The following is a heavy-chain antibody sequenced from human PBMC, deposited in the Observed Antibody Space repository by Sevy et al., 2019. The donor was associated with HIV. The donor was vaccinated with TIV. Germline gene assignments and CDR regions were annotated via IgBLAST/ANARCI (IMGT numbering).Heavy chain of an antibody. J-gene: IGHJ4*02. Sequence: GGSLRLSCAASGFDFSIYSMSWVRQAPGKGLEWVSTLSFGCGKINYADSVKGRFTISRDNSKSPVYLQMNNMRVQDTAVYYCAREGGTKPHDYWGQGTLVTVSS. CDR1: GFDFSIYS. CDR2: LSFGCGKI. CDR3: AREGGTKPHDY. D-gene: IGHD1-26*01. V-gene: IGHV3-23*01.